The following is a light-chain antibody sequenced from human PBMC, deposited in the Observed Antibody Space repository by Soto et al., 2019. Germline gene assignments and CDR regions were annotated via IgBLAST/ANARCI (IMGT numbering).Light chain of an antibody. Sequence: QSALTQPASVSGSPGQSITISCTGTGSDVGAYDYVSWYQEDPGKAPKLIIFEVNNRPSGVSNRFSGSKSGNTASLTISGLQPEDEAIYYCSAFTTSNIVVFGGGTKLTVL. CDR3: SAFTTSNIVV. CDR1: GSDVGAYDY. J-gene: IGLJ2*01. CDR2: EVN. V-gene: IGLV2-14*01.